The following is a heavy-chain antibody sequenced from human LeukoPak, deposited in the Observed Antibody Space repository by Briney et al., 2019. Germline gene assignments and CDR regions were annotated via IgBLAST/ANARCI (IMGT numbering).Heavy chain of an antibody. CDR3: ARHDLQWELGAFDI. V-gene: IGHV4-59*08. D-gene: IGHD1-26*01. CDR1: GGSISGYY. Sequence: SETLSLTCTVSGGSISGYYWSWIRQPPGKGLEWIGYIYCSGITYYYPSLKSRVTISVDTSKNQFSLKLSSVTAADTAVYYCARHDLQWELGAFDIWGQGTMVTVSS. CDR2: IYCSGIT. J-gene: IGHJ3*02.